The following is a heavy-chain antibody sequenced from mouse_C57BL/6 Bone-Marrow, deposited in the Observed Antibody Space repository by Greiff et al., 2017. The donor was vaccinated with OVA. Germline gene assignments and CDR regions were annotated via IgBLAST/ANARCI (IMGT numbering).Heavy chain of an antibody. D-gene: IGHD6-1*01. V-gene: IGHV5-6*01. CDR2: ISSGGSYT. CDR1: GFTFSSYG. Sequence: EVMLVESGGDLVKPGGSLKLSCAASGFTFSSYGMSWVRQTPDKRLEWVATISSGGSYTYYPDSVKGRFTISRDNAKNTLYLQMSSRESEDTAMYDCARGAEAGVAYWGRGTLVTVSA. CDR3: ARGAEAGVAY. J-gene: IGHJ3*01.